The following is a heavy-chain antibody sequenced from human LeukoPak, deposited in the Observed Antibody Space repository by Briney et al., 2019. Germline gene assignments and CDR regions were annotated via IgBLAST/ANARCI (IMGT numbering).Heavy chain of an antibody. Sequence: SETLSLTCTVSGDSISSSSYYWGWIRQPPGKGLEWIGNIYYSGSTYYNPSLKSRVTISVDTSKNQFSLKLSSVTAADTAVYYCARPRIRAARPSNNAFDIWGQGTMVTVSS. CDR2: IYYSGST. D-gene: IGHD6-6*01. CDR1: GDSISSSSYY. CDR3: ARPRIRAARPSNNAFDI. V-gene: IGHV4-39*07. J-gene: IGHJ3*02.